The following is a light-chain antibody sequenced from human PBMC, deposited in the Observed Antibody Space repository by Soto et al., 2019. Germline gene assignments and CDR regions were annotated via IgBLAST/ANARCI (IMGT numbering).Light chain of an antibody. V-gene: IGKV1-5*03. CDR3: QQYNNYPWT. Sequence: DIQMTQSPSTLSASVGDRVTISCRASQSIRSWLAWYQQKPGKAPKLLIYKASSLESGVPSRFRGSGSGTEYTLTISSLQPDDFATYYCQQYNNYPWTFGQGTKVEIK. CDR1: QSIRSW. J-gene: IGKJ1*01. CDR2: KAS.